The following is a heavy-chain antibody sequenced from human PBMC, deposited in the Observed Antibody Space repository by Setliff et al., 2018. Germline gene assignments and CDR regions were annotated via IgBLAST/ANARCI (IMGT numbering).Heavy chain of an antibody. D-gene: IGHD3-10*01. CDR1: GFTFSSYA. J-gene: IGHJ4*02. CDR3: ARDRAGYYYGSGSYYLFDY. CDR2: ISYDGSNK. Sequence: GGSLRLSCAASGFTFSSYAMHWVRQAPGKGLEWVAVISYDGSNKYYADSVKGRFTISRDNSKNTLYLQMNSLRAEDTAVYYCARDRAGYYYGSGSYYLFDYWGQGTLVTVSS. V-gene: IGHV3-30-3*01.